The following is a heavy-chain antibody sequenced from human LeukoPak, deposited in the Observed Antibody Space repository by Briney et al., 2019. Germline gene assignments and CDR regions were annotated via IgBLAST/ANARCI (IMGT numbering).Heavy chain of an antibody. Sequence: SETLSLTCTVSGGSISSYYWSWIRQPPGKGLEWIGYIYYSGSTNYNPSLKSRVTISVDTSKNQFSLKLNSVTAADTAVYYCARDIYPRRFDPWGQGTLVTVSS. V-gene: IGHV4-59*01. D-gene: IGHD3-9*01. J-gene: IGHJ5*02. CDR2: IYYSGST. CDR3: ARDIYPRRFDP. CDR1: GGSISSYY.